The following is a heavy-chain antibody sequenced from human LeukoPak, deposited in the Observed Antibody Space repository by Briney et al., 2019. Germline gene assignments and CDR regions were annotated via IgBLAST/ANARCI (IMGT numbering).Heavy chain of an antibody. Sequence: GGSLRLSCAASGFTFSSYSMNWVRQAPGKGLEWVSYISSSSSTIYYADSVKGRFAISRDNAKNSLYLQMNSLRAEDTAVYYSARDLGYSSGWYLDYWGQGTLVTVSS. CDR2: ISSSSSTI. CDR3: ARDLGYSSGWYLDY. D-gene: IGHD6-19*01. J-gene: IGHJ4*02. V-gene: IGHV3-48*01. CDR1: GFTFSSYS.